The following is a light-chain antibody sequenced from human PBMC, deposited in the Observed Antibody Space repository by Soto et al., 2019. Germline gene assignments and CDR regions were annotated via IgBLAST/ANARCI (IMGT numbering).Light chain of an antibody. CDR1: PSVTNF. Sequence: EIVLTQSPATLSLSPGEIATLSCRASPSVTNFLAWYQQKPGQAPRLLIYGAFNRATGIPARFSGSGSGTDFTLTISSLEPEDSEIYYCQQRTIWPPVTFGQGTRLEIK. CDR2: GAF. J-gene: IGKJ5*01. CDR3: QQRTIWPPVT. V-gene: IGKV3-11*01.